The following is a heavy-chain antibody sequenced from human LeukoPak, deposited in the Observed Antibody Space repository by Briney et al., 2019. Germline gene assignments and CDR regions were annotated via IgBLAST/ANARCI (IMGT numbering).Heavy chain of an antibody. CDR1: GGSISSGSYY. J-gene: IGHJ1*01. V-gene: IGHV4-61*10. Sequence: SETLSLTCTVSGGSISSGSYYWSWIRQPAGKGLEWIGYIYYSGSTNYNPSLKSRVTISVDTSKNQFSLKLSSVTAADTAVYYCARTYQSRGPGPKYFQHWGQGTLVTVSS. CDR3: ARTYQSRGPGPKYFQH. D-gene: IGHD3-10*01. CDR2: IYYSGST.